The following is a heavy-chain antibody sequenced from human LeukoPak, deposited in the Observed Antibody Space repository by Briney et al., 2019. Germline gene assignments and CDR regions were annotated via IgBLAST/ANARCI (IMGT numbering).Heavy chain of an antibody. CDR2: IYYSGST. CDR1: GGSISSGGYY. Sequence: TQALSLTCTVSGGSISSGGYYWSWIRQHPGKGLEWIGYIYYSGSTHYNPSLKSRVTISVDTSKNQFSLKLSSVTAADTAVYYCASPSSGWSPFDYWGQGTLVTVSS. CDR3: ASPSSGWSPFDY. D-gene: IGHD6-19*01. J-gene: IGHJ4*02. V-gene: IGHV4-31*03.